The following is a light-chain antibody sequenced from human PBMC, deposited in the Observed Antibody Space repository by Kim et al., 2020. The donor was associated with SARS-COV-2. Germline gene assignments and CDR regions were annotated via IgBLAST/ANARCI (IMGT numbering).Light chain of an antibody. V-gene: IGKV1-27*01. CDR2: SAS. CDR1: HGISNY. J-gene: IGKJ2*01. Sequence: SASVGNRVTITCRASHGISNYLAWYQQKPGKVPKLLIYSASALQSGVPSRFSGSGSGTDFTLTINSLQPEDVATYYCQMYYSAPHTFGPGTKLEI. CDR3: QMYYSAPHT.